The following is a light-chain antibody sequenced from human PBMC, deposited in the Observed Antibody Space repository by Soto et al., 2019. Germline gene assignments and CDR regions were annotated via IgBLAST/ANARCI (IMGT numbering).Light chain of an antibody. J-gene: IGKJ1*01. Sequence: NVVKQSPGTLSLSPGERATLSRRASQSVSSYLAWYQQKPGQAPRLLIYDDSNRASGIPARFSGSGSGTDFTLTISSLQPEDFAVYYCQQRSNWPRTFGQGTKVDIK. CDR2: DDS. CDR3: QQRSNWPRT. CDR1: QSVSSY. V-gene: IGKV3-11*01.